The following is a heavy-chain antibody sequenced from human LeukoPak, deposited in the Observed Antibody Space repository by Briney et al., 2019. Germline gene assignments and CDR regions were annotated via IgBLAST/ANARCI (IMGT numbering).Heavy chain of an antibody. J-gene: IGHJ4*02. CDR1: GGSVSSGTYF. CDR3: ARGSGWLTDH. CDR2: IDYNGRT. D-gene: IGHD6-19*01. Sequence: PSETLSLTCTVSGGSVSSGTYFLNWIRQAPGKGLEWIGYIDYNGRTNYNPSLKSRVTISVGTSKNQFLLKVSSVTATDTAVYYCARGSGWLTDHWGQGTQASVSS. V-gene: IGHV4-61*01.